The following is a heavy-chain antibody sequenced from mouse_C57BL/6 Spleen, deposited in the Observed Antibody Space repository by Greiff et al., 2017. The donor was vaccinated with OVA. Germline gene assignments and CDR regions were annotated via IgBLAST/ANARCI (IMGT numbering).Heavy chain of an antibody. CDR2: IDPENGDT. Sequence: VQLQQSGAELVRPGASVKLSCTASGFNITDDYMHWVKQRPEQGLEWIGWIDPENGDTEYASKFQGKATITADTSSNTAYLQLSSLTSEDTAVYYCTTPYHGSSYVYAMDYWGQGTSVTVSS. D-gene: IGHD1-1*01. CDR1: GFNITDDY. V-gene: IGHV14-4*01. J-gene: IGHJ4*01. CDR3: TTPYHGSSYVYAMDY.